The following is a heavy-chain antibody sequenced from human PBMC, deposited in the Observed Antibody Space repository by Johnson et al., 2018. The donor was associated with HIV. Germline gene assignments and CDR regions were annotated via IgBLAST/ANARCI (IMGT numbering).Heavy chain of an antibody. V-gene: IGHV3-30-3*01. CDR3: ARDIIAVAGYDAFDM. CDR1: GFTFSSYA. D-gene: IGHD6-19*01. CDR2: ISYDGSNK. J-gene: IGHJ3*02. Sequence: QVQLVESGGGVVQPGRSLRLSCAASGFTFSSYAMHWVRQAPGKGLEWVAVISYDGSNKYYADSVKGRFTISRDNSKNTLYLQMNSLRAEDTAVYYCARDIIAVAGYDAFDMWGQGTMVTVS.